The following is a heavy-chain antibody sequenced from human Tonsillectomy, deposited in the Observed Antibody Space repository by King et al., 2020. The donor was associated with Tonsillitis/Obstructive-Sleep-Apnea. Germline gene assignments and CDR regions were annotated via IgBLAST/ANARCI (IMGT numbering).Heavy chain of an antibody. CDR2: INHSGGT. V-gene: IGHV4-34*01. J-gene: IGHJ4*02. Sequence: HVQLQQWGAGLLKPSETLSLTCAVYGGSFSGYYWSWIRQPPGKGLEWIGEINHSGGTNYNPSLKSRVTISVDTSRNQFSLKLSSVTAADTAVYYCATDYDIFTAYYYWGQGTLVTVSS. D-gene: IGHD3-9*01. CDR1: GGSFSGYY. CDR3: ATDYDIFTAYYY.